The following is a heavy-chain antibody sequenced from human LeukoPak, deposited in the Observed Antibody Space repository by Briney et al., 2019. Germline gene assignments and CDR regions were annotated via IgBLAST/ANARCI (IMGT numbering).Heavy chain of an antibody. CDR2: ITTGNSFL. CDR1: GFTFSSYN. D-gene: IGHD5-12*01. Sequence: PGGSLRLPCAASGFTFSSYNVNWVRQAPGKGLEWVSSITTGNSFLYFADSVKGRFTISRDHANNSLYLQMNSLRADDTAVYYCARGAATRKSGFYYYYMDVWGKGTTVTVSS. J-gene: IGHJ6*03. CDR3: ARGAATRKSGFYYYYMDV. V-gene: IGHV3-21*01.